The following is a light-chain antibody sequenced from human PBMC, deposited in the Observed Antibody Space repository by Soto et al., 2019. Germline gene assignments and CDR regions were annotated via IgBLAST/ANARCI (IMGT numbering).Light chain of an antibody. V-gene: IGKV3-15*01. CDR2: GSS. J-gene: IGKJ4*01. CDR3: QPYNNWPLT. Sequence: EIVLTQSPATLPVSPGERATLSCRASQSVGSNLAWFQQKPGQAPRLLIYGSSTRATGVPARFSGSGSGADFTLTISNLQSEDFAIYYCQPYNNWPLTFGGGTKV. CDR1: QSVGSN.